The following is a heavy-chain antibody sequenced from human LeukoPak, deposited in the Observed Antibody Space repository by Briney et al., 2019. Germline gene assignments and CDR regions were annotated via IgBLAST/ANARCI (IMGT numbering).Heavy chain of an antibody. D-gene: IGHD3-3*01. J-gene: IGHJ4*02. CDR3: ARDFWSGYYTED. V-gene: IGHV3-48*03. CDR1: GFTFSSYE. Sequence: GGSLRLSCAASGFTFSSYEMNWVRQAPGKGLEWVSYISSSSSGSTSITQYADSVKGRFTISRDNAKNSLHLQMDSLSAEDTAVYYCARDFWSGYYTEDWGQGALVIVSS. CDR2: ISSSSSGSTSIT.